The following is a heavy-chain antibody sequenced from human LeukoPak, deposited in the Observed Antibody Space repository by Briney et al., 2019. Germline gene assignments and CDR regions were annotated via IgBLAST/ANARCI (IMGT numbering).Heavy chain of an antibody. Sequence: GSLRLSCAASGFTFSTYDMHWVRQATGKGLEWVAGIGTVGDIYYLGSVKGRFTISRENAKNSLYLQMNNLRAGDTAVYYCARGASNGFDPWGQGTLVTVSS. J-gene: IGHJ5*02. V-gene: IGHV3-13*01. CDR1: GFTFSTYD. CDR3: ARGASNGFDP. CDR2: IGTVGDI.